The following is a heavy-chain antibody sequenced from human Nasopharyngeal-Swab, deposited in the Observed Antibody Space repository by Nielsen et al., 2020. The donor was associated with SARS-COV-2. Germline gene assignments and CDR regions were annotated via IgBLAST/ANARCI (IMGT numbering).Heavy chain of an antibody. CDR3: LRGDRRDY. Sequence: GGSLRLSCAASGFSFSTYTMNWVRQAPGKGLEWLSSISSDSGAKYHADSVKGRFTISRDNAKNSLYLEMHSLRAEDTAVYYCLRGDRRDYWGPGTLVSVSS. D-gene: IGHD3-22*01. CDR2: ISSDSGAK. J-gene: IGHJ4*02. V-gene: IGHV3-21*01. CDR1: GFSFSTYT.